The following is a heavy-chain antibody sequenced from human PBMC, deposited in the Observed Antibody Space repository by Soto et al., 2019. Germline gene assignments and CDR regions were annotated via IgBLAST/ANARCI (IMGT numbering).Heavy chain of an antibody. V-gene: IGHV3-30*04. CDR2: ITRDGYNK. D-gene: IGHD6-6*01. Sequence: GGSLRLSCAVSGFIFKNYALNWVRQAPGKGLEWVASITRDGYNKYYADSVKGRFTISRDNSKNTLSLQMTALRIEDSSVYYCTKSSGGSSSVGMDYWGQGTLVTVSS. CDR3: TKSSGGSSSVGMDY. CDR1: GFIFKNYA. J-gene: IGHJ4*02.